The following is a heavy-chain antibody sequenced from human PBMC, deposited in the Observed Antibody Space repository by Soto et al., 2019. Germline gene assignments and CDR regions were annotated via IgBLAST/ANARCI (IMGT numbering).Heavy chain of an antibody. D-gene: IGHD3-10*01. J-gene: IGHJ4*02. Sequence: QVQLVQSGAEVKKPGASVKVSCKTSGYTFTTSGLSWVRQAPGQGLEWLGWISPYHGNTKYAQKLQGRVTMTADTSTSTAYMDLRSLTADDTAVYYGTRGWFGEMVYYFDYWGQGTLVTVAS. V-gene: IGHV1-18*01. CDR1: GYTFTTSG. CDR2: ISPYHGNT. CDR3: TRGWFGEMVYYFDY.